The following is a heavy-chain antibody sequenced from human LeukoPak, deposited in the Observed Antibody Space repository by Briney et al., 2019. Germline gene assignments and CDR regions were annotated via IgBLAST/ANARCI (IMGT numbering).Heavy chain of an antibody. V-gene: IGHV4-38-2*02. D-gene: IGHD5-18*01. CDR3: ARGPQLWFRY. Sequence: SETLSLTCTVSGYSISSGYYWGWIRQPPGKGLEWIGSIYHSGSTYYNPSLKSRVTISVDTSKNQFSLKLSSVTAADTAVYYCARGPQLWFRYWGQGTLVTVSS. CDR2: IYHSGST. J-gene: IGHJ4*02. CDR1: GYSISSGYY.